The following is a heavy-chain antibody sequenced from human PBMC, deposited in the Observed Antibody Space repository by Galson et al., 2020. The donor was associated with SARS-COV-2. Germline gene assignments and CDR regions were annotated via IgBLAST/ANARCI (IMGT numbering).Heavy chain of an antibody. V-gene: IGHV1-18*01. Sequence: ASVKVSCKASGYTFTSYGISWVRQAPGQGLEWMGWISAYNGNTNYAQKLQGRVTMTTDTSTSTAYMELRSLRSDDTAVYYCARDYWTVWYSSGWYGPFDYWGQGTLVTVSS. CDR2: ISAYNGNT. CDR1: GYTFTSYG. D-gene: IGHD6-19*01. J-gene: IGHJ4*02. CDR3: ARDYWTVWYSSGWYGPFDY.